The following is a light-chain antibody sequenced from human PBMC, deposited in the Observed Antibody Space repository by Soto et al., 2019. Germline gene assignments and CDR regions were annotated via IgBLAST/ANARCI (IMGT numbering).Light chain of an antibody. V-gene: IGLV2-11*02. CDR1: SSDFGGFNY. J-gene: IGLJ2*01. Sequence: QSALTQPRSVSGSPGQSVTISCTGASSDFGGFNYVSWYQHHPGRAPKLMIYDVTKRPSGVPDRFSGFKSGNTASLTISGLQAEDEADYCCSAYAGTYVVFGRGTKLTVL. CDR2: DVT. CDR3: SAYAGTYVV.